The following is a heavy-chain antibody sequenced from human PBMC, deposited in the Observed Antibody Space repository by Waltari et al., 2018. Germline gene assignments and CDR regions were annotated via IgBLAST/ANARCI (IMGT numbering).Heavy chain of an antibody. J-gene: IGHJ4*02. CDR3: AREGSSISYAVDY. V-gene: IGHV4-39*07. CDR2: IYYSGST. Sequence: QLQLQESGPGLVKPSETLSLTCTVSGGSISSSSYYWGWIRQPPGKGLEWIGSIYYSGSTYYNPSLKSRVTISVDTSKNQFSLKLSSVTAADTAVYYCAREGSSISYAVDYWGQGTLVTVSS. D-gene: IGHD2-2*01. CDR1: GGSISSSSYY.